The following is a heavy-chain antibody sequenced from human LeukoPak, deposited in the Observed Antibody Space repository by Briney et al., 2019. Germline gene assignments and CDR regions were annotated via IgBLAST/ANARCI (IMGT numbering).Heavy chain of an antibody. CDR1: GFTFSGYG. V-gene: IGHV3-33*06. J-gene: IGHJ4*02. Sequence: GRSLRLSCAASGFTFSGYGMHWVRQAPGKGLEWLAVIWYDGTNKYYADSVRGRFTISRDNSKNTLYLQMNSLRAEDTAVYYCAKDFGRGYYFYSDYWGQGALVTVSS. CDR3: AKDFGRGYYFYSDY. CDR2: IWYDGTNK. D-gene: IGHD3-22*01.